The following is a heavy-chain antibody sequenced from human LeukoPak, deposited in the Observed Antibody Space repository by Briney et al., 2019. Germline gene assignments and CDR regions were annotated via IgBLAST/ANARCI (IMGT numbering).Heavy chain of an antibody. CDR1: GGSISSSSYY. CDR3: ARLNYDFWSGMGLSFDY. D-gene: IGHD3-3*01. CDR2: IYYSGST. J-gene: IGHJ4*02. Sequence: PSETLSLTCTVSGGSISSSSYYWGSIRQPPGKGLEWIGSIYYSGSTYYNPSLKSRVTISVDTSRNQFSLKLSSVTAADTAVYYCARLNYDFWSGMGLSFDYWGQGTLVTVSS. V-gene: IGHV4-39*01.